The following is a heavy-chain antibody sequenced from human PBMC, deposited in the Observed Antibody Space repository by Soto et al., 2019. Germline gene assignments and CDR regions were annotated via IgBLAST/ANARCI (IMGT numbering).Heavy chain of an antibody. Sequence: PGESVKISCXGSGYSFTSYWISWVRQMPGKGLEWMGRIDPSDSYTNYSPSFQGHVTISADKSISTAYLQWSSLKASDTAMYYCARQVVIEYYYGMDVWGQGTTVTVSS. D-gene: IGHD3-22*01. J-gene: IGHJ6*02. CDR2: IDPSDSYT. CDR3: ARQVVIEYYYGMDV. CDR1: GYSFTSYW. V-gene: IGHV5-10-1*01.